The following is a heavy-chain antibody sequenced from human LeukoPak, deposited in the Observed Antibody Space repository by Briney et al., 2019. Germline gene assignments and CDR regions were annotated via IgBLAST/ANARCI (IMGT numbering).Heavy chain of an antibody. CDR3: ARALGAFDI. CDR1: GVSISSSNSY. Sequence: PSETLSLTCTVSGVSISSSNSYWGWIRQSPGKGLEWIAEISQNGDSNYNMSLKSRVTISLDKSKNQVSLKLNSVTAADTAVYYCARALGAFDIWGQGTMVTVSS. J-gene: IGHJ3*02. V-gene: IGHV4-61*05. CDR2: ISQNGDS.